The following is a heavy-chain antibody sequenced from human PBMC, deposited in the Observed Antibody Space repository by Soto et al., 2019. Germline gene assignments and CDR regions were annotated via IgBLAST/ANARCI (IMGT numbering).Heavy chain of an antibody. D-gene: IGHD5-18*01. V-gene: IGHV4-30-4*01. Sequence: SETLSLTCSVSGASISSDDYYWNWIRQPPGKGLDWIGYIYYSGSTYYTPSLRSRVTISVDTSKNQFSLKLSSVTAADTAVYYCARGIHLWPGWFDPWGQETLVTVSS. CDR1: GASISSDDYY. CDR2: IYYSGST. CDR3: ARGIHLWPGWFDP. J-gene: IGHJ5*02.